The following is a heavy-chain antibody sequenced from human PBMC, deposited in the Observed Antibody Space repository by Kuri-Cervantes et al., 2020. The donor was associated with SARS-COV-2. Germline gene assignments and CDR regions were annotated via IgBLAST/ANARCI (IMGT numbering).Heavy chain of an antibody. D-gene: IGHD4-17*01. CDR1: GGSFSGYY. CDR2: INHSGST. Sequence: GSLRLSCAVYGGSFSGYYWSWIRQPPGKGLEWIGEINHSGSTNYNPSLKSRVTISVDTSKNQFSLKLSSVTAADTAVYYCARAGDYGDYWWFDPWGQGTLVTVSS. V-gene: IGHV4-34*01. J-gene: IGHJ5*02. CDR3: ARAGDYGDYWWFDP.